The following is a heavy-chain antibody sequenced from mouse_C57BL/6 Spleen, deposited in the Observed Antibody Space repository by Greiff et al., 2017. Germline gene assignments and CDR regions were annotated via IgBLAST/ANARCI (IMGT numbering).Heavy chain of an antibody. Sequence: VQLQQSGPVLVKPGASVKMSCKASGYTFTDYYMNWVNQSHGKSLEWIGVINPYNGGTSYNQKFKGKATLTVDKSSSTGYMELNSLTSEDSAVYYSARRAYTTVVATNAMDYWGQGTSVTVSS. CDR3: ARRAYTTVVATNAMDY. J-gene: IGHJ4*01. CDR2: INPYNGGT. CDR1: GYTFTDYY. D-gene: IGHD1-1*01. V-gene: IGHV1-19*01.